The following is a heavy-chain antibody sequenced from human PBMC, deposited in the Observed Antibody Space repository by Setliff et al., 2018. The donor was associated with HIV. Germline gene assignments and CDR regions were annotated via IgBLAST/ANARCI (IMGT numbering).Heavy chain of an antibody. J-gene: IGHJ3*02. CDR3: AREGTYSGTYWVRRVASFDI. D-gene: IGHD1-26*01. V-gene: IGHV4-34*01. Sequence: LSLTCAVYGGSLSGYYWRWIRQPPGKGLEWIGDVSHTGSTNYNPSLKGRITISADTPKNQFSLKLSSVTAADTAVYYCAREGTYSGTYWVRRVASFDIWGQGTMVTVSS. CDR2: VSHTGST. CDR1: GGSLSGYY.